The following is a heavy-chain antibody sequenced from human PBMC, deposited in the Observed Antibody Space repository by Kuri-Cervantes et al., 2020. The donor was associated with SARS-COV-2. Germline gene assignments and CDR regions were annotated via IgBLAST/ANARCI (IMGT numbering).Heavy chain of an antibody. J-gene: IGHJ4*02. D-gene: IGHD2-2*01. CDR1: GFTFSSYA. CDR2: ISGSGGST. V-gene: IGHV3-23*01. Sequence: LKISCAASGFTFSSYAMSWVRQAPGKGLEWVSAISGSGGSTYYADSVKGRFTISRDNSKNTLYLQMNSLRAEDTAVYYCARAPPAAAIFFDYWGQGTLVTVSS. CDR3: ARAPPAAAIFFDY.